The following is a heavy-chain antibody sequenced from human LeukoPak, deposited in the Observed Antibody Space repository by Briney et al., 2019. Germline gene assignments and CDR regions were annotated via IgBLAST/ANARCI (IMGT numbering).Heavy chain of an antibody. J-gene: IGHJ4*02. Sequence: GGSLRLSCAASGFTFSTNAMTWVRQAPGKGLDWVSSISGFDGSTYYAGSVRGRFTISRDNSKNTLYLQMSSLRPEDTAVYYCAKGDSASGYVWGQGTLVTVSS. CDR2: ISGFDGST. CDR1: GFTFSTNA. CDR3: AKGDSASGYV. V-gene: IGHV3-23*01. D-gene: IGHD5-12*01.